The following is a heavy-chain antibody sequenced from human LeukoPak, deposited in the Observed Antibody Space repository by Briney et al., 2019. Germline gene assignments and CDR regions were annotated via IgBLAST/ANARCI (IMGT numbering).Heavy chain of an antibody. CDR2: ISSSSSYI. CDR3: ARGYCSSTSCYDYYYYYGMDV. Sequence: GGSLRLSCAASGFTFSSYSMNWVRQAPGKGLEWVSSISSSSSYIYYADSVKGRFTISRDNAKNSLYLQMNSLRAEDAAVYYCARGYCSSTSCYDYYYYYGMDVWGQGTTVTVSS. CDR1: GFTFSSYS. V-gene: IGHV3-21*01. D-gene: IGHD2-2*01. J-gene: IGHJ6*02.